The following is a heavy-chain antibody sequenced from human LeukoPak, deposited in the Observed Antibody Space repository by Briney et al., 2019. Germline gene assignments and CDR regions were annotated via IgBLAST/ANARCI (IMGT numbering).Heavy chain of an antibody. Sequence: QPGRSLRLPCTASGFTFGDYAMSWVRQAPGKGLEWVSFIRSKAYGGTTEYAASVKGRFTMSRDDSKSIAYLQMNSLKTEDTAVYYCSRVGSSGYNYFDYWGQGTLVTVSS. CDR2: IRSKAYGGTT. V-gene: IGHV3-49*04. CDR1: GFTFGDYA. CDR3: SRVGSSGYNYFDY. J-gene: IGHJ4*02. D-gene: IGHD3-22*01.